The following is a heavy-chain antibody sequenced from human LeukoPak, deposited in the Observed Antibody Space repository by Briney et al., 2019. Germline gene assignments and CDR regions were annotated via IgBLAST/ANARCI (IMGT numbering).Heavy chain of an antibody. CDR1: GFTVSTNY. V-gene: IGHV3-53*04. CDR3: ARRVPVDTAMSN. D-gene: IGHD5-18*01. Sequence: GGSLRLSCAASGFTVSTNYMSWVRQAPGKGLEWVSVIYSGGSTYYADSVKGRFTISRHNSENTLYLQMNSLRAEDTAVYYCARRVPVDTAMSNWGQGTLVTVSS. CDR2: IYSGGST. J-gene: IGHJ4*02.